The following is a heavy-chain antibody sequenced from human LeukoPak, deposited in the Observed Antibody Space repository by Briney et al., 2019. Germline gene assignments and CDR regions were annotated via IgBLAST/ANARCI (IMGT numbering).Heavy chain of an antibody. D-gene: IGHD3-10*01. Sequence: PSETLSLTCAVYGGSFSGYYWSWIRQPPGMGLEWIGEINHSGSTNYNPSLKSRVTISVDTSKNQFSLKLSSVTAADTAVYYCARSGFSYYYYYMDVWGKGTTVTVSS. CDR3: ARSGFSYYYYYMDV. J-gene: IGHJ6*03. CDR2: INHSGST. CDR1: GGSFSGYY. V-gene: IGHV4-34*01.